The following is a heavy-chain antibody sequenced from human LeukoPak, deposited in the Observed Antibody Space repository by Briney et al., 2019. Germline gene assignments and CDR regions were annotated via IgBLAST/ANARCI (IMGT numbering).Heavy chain of an antibody. J-gene: IGHJ5*02. D-gene: IGHD3-22*01. CDR3: AKTLGYSGYFSP. CDR2: ISYDGSNT. V-gene: IGHV3-30*18. Sequence: GGSLRLSCAASGFTFSSYGMHWVRQAPGKGLEWVAVISYDGSNTSYADSVKGRFTISRDNSKNTLYLQMNSLRAEDTAVYYCAKTLGYSGYFSPWGQGTLVAVSS. CDR1: GFTFSSYG.